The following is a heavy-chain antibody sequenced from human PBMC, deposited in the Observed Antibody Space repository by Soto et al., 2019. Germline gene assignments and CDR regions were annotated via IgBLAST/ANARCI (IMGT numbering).Heavy chain of an antibody. Sequence: SETLSLTCPVSGFSISSYYWSWIRQPPGKGLEWIGYIYYSGSTNYNPSLKSRVTISVDTSKNQFSLKLSSVTAADTAVYYCARDLGSSWYHWFDPWGQGTLVTVSS. D-gene: IGHD6-13*01. CDR2: IYYSGST. J-gene: IGHJ5*02. CDR3: ARDLGSSWYHWFDP. CDR1: GFSISSYY. V-gene: IGHV4-59*01.